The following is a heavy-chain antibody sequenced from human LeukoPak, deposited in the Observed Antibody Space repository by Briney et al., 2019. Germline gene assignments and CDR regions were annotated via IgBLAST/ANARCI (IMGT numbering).Heavy chain of an antibody. V-gene: IGHV4-39*07. Sequence: PSETLSLTRTVSGGSISSYYWGWIRQPPGKGLEWIGSISYSGSTYYNPSLKSRVTISVDTSKNQFSLKLSSVTAADTAVYYCARSSGYYLNYFDYWGQGTLVTVSS. J-gene: IGHJ4*02. CDR2: ISYSGST. CDR3: ARSSGYYLNYFDY. D-gene: IGHD3-22*01. CDR1: GGSISSYY.